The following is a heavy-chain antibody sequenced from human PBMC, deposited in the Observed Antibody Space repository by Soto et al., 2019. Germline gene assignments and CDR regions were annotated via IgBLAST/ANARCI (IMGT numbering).Heavy chain of an antibody. Sequence: GGSLRLSCAASGFTFSSYAMSWVRQAPGKGLEWVSAISGSGGSTYYADSVKGRFTISRDNSKNTLYLQMNSLRAEDTAVYYCAKGLTAAFWSGYFQWGQGTLVTVSS. CDR1: GFTFSSYA. J-gene: IGHJ4*02. CDR3: AKGLTAAFWSGYFQ. D-gene: IGHD3-3*01. V-gene: IGHV3-23*01. CDR2: ISGSGGST.